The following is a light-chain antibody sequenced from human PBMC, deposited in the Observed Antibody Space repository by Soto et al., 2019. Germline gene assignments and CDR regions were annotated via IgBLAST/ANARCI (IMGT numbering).Light chain of an antibody. CDR3: CSYTSSTTPL. J-gene: IGLJ2*01. CDR1: SSDVGSHNY. Sequence: QSALTQPASVSGSPGQSITVSCTGTSSDVGSHNYVSWYQQHPGKAPKLMIYEVSNRPSGISNRFSGSKSGNTASLTISGLQAEDEADYYCCSYTSSTTPLFGGGTQLTVL. CDR2: EVS. V-gene: IGLV2-14*01.